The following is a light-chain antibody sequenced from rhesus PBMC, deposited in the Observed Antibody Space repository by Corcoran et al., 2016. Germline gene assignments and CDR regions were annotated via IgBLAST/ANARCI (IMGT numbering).Light chain of an antibody. J-gene: IGLJ6*01. CDR3: CSYTTSSTLV. CDR2: DVS. CDR1: SSDVGGYTY. V-gene: IGLV2S7*01. Sequence: QSAPTQPPSVSGSPGQSVTISCTGTSSDVGGYTYVSWYQQHPGKAPKRMIYDVSKRPSGVSDRFSGSKSGNTASLTISGLQAEDEADYYCCSYTTSSTLVFGSGTKLTVL.